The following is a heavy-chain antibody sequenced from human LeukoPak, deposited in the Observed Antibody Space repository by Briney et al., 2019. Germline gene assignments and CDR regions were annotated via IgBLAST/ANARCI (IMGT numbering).Heavy chain of an antibody. J-gene: IGHJ4*02. CDR3: AREVDLGYDYVWGSYRY. V-gene: IGHV1-8*01. CDR1: GYTFTSYD. CDR2: MNPNSGNT. Sequence: GASVKVSCKASGYTFTSYDINWVRQATGQGLEWMGWMNPNSGNTGYAQKFQGRVTRTRNTSISTAYMELSSLRSEDTAVYYCAREVDLGYDYVWGSYRYWGQGTLVTVSS. D-gene: IGHD3-16*02.